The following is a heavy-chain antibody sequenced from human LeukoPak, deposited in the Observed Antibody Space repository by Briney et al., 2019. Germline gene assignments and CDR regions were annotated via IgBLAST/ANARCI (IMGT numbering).Heavy chain of an antibody. Sequence: GGSLRLSCEGSAFIFSGHWMNWVRQTPGKGLQWVASIKEDGSERQYVDSAKGRFSISRDNTKGSLFLQLNSLKTEDTAVYYCTTGQGRYYFYGMDVWGQGTTVTVSS. CDR2: IKEDGSER. CDR1: AFIFSGHW. CDR3: TTGQGRYYFYGMDV. J-gene: IGHJ6*02. V-gene: IGHV3-7*03.